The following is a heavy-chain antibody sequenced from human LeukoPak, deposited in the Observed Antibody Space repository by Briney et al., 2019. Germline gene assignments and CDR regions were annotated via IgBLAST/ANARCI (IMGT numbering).Heavy chain of an antibody. D-gene: IGHD5-24*01. CDR3: ARGRGDGYNRYYFDY. J-gene: IGHJ4*02. V-gene: IGHV1-2*02. CDR2: INPNSGGT. Sequence: ASVKVSCKASGYTFTGYYMHWVRQAPGQGLEWMGWINPNSGGTNYAQKFQGRVTMTRDTSISTAYMELSRLRSDDTAVYYCARGRGDGYNRYYFDYWGQGTLVTVSS. CDR1: GYTFTGYY.